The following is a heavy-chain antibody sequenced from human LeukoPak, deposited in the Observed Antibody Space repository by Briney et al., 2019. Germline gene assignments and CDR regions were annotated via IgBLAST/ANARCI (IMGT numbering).Heavy chain of an antibody. CDR2: ISYDGSNK. D-gene: IGHD5-24*01. J-gene: IGHJ4*02. V-gene: IGHV3-30*09. CDR1: GFTFSGYA. Sequence: GGSLRLSCAASGFTFSGYAMHWVRQAPGKGLEWVAVISYDGSNKYYADSVKGRFAISRDNSKNTLYLQMNSLRAEDTAVYYCARAGHNWEHDYWGQGTLVTVSS. CDR3: ARAGHNWEHDY.